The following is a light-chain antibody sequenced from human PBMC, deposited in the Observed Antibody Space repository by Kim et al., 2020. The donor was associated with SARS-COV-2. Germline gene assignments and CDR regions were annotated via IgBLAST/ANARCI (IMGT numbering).Light chain of an antibody. CDR2: DDG. J-gene: IGLJ1*01. CDR3: QVWDATKDRYV. V-gene: IGLV3-21*02. Sequence: YELTQPPSVSVAPGQTATMTCWGDNIGSKSVHWYQQRPGQAPVLVIYDDGERPSGIPERFSGSNSRNTATLTITSVEAGDEADYYCQVWDATKDRYVFGSGTKVTVL. CDR1: NIGSKS.